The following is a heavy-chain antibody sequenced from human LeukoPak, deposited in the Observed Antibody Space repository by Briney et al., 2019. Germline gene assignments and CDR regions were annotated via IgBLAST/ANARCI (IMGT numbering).Heavy chain of an antibody. CDR3: ARAAVAGTFCDY. Sequence: ASVKVSCKASGYTFTGYYMHWVRQAPGQGLEWMGWINPNSGRTNYAQKFQGRVTMTRDTSISTAYMELSRLRSDDTAVYYCARAAVAGTFCDYWGQGTLVTVSS. D-gene: IGHD6-19*01. CDR2: INPNSGRT. J-gene: IGHJ4*02. CDR1: GYTFTGYY. V-gene: IGHV1-2*02.